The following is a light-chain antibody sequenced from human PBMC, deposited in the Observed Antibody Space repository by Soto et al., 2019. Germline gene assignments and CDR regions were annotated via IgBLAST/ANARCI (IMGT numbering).Light chain of an antibody. CDR2: GAF. Sequence: PGEKATLSCRASQSISVYLAWYQQKPGQAPRLLIYGAFNRATGIPARFSGSGSGTDFTLTINSLEPEDFAVYYCQQRNIWPPVTFGQGTRLEIK. CDR3: QQRNIWPPVT. J-gene: IGKJ5*01. V-gene: IGKV3-11*01. CDR1: QSISVY.